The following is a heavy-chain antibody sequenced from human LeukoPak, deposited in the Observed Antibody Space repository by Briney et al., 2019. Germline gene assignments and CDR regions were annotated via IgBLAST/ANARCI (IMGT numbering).Heavy chain of an antibody. V-gene: IGHV5-51*01. D-gene: IGHD6-19*01. J-gene: IGHJ5*02. CDR2: IYPDDSNT. Sequence: GESLKISCQGSGYNFPIYWIGWVRQMPGQGLEWMGIIYPDDSNTIYGPSFQGQVTISADKSISTAYLQWSSLKATDTAMYYCARHPPYSSGRRWFDPWGQGTLVIVSS. CDR1: GYNFPIYW. CDR3: ARHPPYSSGRRWFDP.